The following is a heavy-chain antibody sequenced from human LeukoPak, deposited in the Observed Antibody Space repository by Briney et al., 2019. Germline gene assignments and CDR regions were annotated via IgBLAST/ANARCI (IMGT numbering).Heavy chain of an antibody. CDR1: RFTFSIYA. CDR2: ITSRGEST. J-gene: IGHJ4*02. Sequence: GGSLRLSCAASRFTFSIYAMSWVRQAPGKGLQWVPSITSRGESTWYVDSVKGRFTITRDNSENTLYLQMHSLRAEDTAVYYCARDRPNYYGSDGHYYRRDGDYWGRGTLVSVSS. D-gene: IGHD3-22*01. V-gene: IGHV3-23*01. CDR3: ARDRPNYYGSDGHYYRRDGDY.